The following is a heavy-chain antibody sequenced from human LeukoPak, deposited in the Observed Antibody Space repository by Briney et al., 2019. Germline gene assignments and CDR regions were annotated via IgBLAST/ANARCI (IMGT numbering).Heavy chain of an antibody. J-gene: IGHJ4*02. V-gene: IGHV3-30*03. CDR3: ARKYYFDY. CDR1: GFTFSSYG. CDR2: ISYDGSNK. Sequence: GRSLRLSCAASGFTFSSYGTHWVRQAPGKGLEWVAVISYDGSNKYYADSVKGRFTISRDNSKNTLYLQMNSLRAEDTAVYYCARKYYFDYWGQGTLVTVSS.